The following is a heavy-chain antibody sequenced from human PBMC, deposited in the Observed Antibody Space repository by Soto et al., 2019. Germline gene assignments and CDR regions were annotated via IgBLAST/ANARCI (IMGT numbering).Heavy chain of an antibody. CDR2: ISAYNGNT. CDR3: ARDRGFLEWSYYFDY. D-gene: IGHD3-3*01. Sequence: ASVKVSCKASGYTFTSYGISWVRQAPGQGLEWMGWISAYNGNTNYAQKLQGRVTMTTDTSTSTAYMELRSLRSDDTAVYYCARDRGFLEWSYYFDYWGQGTLVTVSS. CDR1: GYTFTSYG. J-gene: IGHJ4*02. V-gene: IGHV1-18*01.